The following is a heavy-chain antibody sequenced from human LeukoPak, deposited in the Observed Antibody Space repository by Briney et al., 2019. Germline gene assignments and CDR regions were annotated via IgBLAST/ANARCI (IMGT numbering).Heavy chain of an antibody. D-gene: IGHD4-17*01. CDR3: AKDATTVTAPLDY. Sequence: GGSLRLSCAASGFTVSSNYMSWVRQAPGKGLEWVSVIYSGGSTYYADSVKGRFTISRDNSKNTLYLQMNSLRAEDTAVYYCAKDATTVTAPLDYWGQGTLVTVSS. J-gene: IGHJ4*02. V-gene: IGHV3-53*01. CDR1: GFTVSSNY. CDR2: IYSGGST.